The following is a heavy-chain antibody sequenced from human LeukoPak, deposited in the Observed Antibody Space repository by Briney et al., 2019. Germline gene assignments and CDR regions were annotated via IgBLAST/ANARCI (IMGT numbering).Heavy chain of an antibody. CDR2: IQQDGSDK. CDR3: ARVRGGYYFDY. J-gene: IGHJ4*02. Sequence: GGSLRLSCAASGFTFSSYWMNWVRQTPGKGLEWVANIQQDGSDKNYVDSVRGRFTISRDNANNSLYLQMNSLRAEDTAVYFCARVRGGYYFDYWGQGTLVTVSS. CDR1: GFTFSSYW. D-gene: IGHD3-10*01. V-gene: IGHV3-7*03.